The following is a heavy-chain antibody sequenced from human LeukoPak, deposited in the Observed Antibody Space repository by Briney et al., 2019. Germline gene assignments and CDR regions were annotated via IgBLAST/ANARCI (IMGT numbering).Heavy chain of an antibody. D-gene: IGHD6-13*01. J-gene: IGHJ5*02. Sequence: ASVKVSCKASGYTFTGYYMHWVRQAPGQGLEWMGWINPNSGGTNYAQKSQGRVTMTRDTSISTAYMELSRLRSDDTAVYYCARDITGSWNWFDPWGQGTLVTVSS. CDR2: INPNSGGT. V-gene: IGHV1-2*02. CDR1: GYTFTGYY. CDR3: ARDITGSWNWFDP.